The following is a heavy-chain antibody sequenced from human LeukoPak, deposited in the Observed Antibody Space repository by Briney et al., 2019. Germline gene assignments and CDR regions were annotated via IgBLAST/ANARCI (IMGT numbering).Heavy chain of an antibody. J-gene: IGHJ3*01. CDR3: ARGITIFGVVNDAFDV. CDR2: VDSDGSST. Sequence: PGGSLRLSCAASGFTFKNYWMHWVRPAPGKGLVWVSRVDSDGSSTTYADSVKGRFTISRDNAKNTLYLQMNSLRAEDTAVYYCARGITIFGVVNDAFDVWGQGAVVTVSS. D-gene: IGHD3-3*01. V-gene: IGHV3-74*01. CDR1: GFTFKNYW.